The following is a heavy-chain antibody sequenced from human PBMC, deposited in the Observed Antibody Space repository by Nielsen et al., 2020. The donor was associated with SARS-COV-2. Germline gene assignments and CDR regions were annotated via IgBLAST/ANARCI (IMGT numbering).Heavy chain of an antibody. CDR3: AKDWTAIVVVPSGGVDY. J-gene: IGHJ4*02. V-gene: IGHV3-30*18. D-gene: IGHD2-15*01. Sequence: GESLKISCAASGFTFSTYGMHWVRQAPGKGLEWVAAISYDGSNKYYVESVKGRFTISRDNSKNTLYLQMSSLREEDTAVYYCAKDWTAIVVVPSGGVDYWGQGTLVTVSS. CDR2: ISYDGSNK. CDR1: GFTFSTYG.